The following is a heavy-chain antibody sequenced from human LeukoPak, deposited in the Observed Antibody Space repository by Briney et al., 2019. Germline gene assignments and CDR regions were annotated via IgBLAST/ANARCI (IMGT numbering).Heavy chain of an antibody. CDR3: ASCTPTQWTNWFDP. CDR1: GGTFSSYA. V-gene: IGHV1-69*05. CDR2: IIPIFGTA. D-gene: IGHD6-19*01. Sequence: ASVKVSCKASGGTFSSYAISWVRQAPGQGLEWMGGIIPIFGTANYAQKFQGRVTITTDESTSTAYMELSSLRSEDTAVYCCASCTPTQWTNWFDPWGQGTLVTVSS. J-gene: IGHJ5*02.